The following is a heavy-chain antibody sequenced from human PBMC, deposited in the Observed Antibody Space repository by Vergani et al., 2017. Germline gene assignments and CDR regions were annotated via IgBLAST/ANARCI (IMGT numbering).Heavy chain of an antibody. Sequence: QVRLQESGPGLVKPSETLSLTCSVSGGSMSGYYWSWIRQPPGKELEWIGYMYHSGSTNYNPSLETRVTISGDTSKNQFSLKLNSVTAADTAVYYCGRVADFYGLGSRLLDLGGQGSLVTVSS. CDR2: MYHSGST. D-gene: IGHD3-10*01. V-gene: IGHV4-59*01. CDR1: GGSMSGYY. J-gene: IGHJ5*02. CDR3: GRVADFYGLGSRLLDL.